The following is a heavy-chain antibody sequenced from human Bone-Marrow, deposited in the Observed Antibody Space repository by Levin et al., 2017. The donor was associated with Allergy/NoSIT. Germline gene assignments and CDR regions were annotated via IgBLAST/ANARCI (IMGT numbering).Heavy chain of an antibody. D-gene: IGHD4-23*01. J-gene: IGHJ6*02. CDR3: ARGAFTARRWHHHGMDV. Sequence: VASVKVSCKASGGSFSNSTICWVRQAPGQGPEWMGGIIPVFGTATYAQKFQGRVTVTADESTMTTFMEMSGLTSEDTAVYYCARGAFTARRWHHHGMDVWGQGTTVIVSS. V-gene: IGHV1-69*13. CDR2: IIPVFGTA. CDR1: GGSFSNST.